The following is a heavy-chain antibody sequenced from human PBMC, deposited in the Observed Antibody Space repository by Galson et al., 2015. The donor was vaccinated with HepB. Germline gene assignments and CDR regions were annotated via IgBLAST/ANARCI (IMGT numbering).Heavy chain of an antibody. J-gene: IGHJ6*02. CDR1: GYTFTGYY. CDR3: ARERNYYSGMDV. V-gene: IGHV1-2*04. Sequence: SVKVSCKASGYTFTGYYMHWVRQAPGQGLEWMGWINPNSGGTNYAQKFQGWVTMTRDTSISTAYMELSRLRSDDTAVYYCARERNYYSGMDVWGHGTPVTVSS. CDR2: INPNSGGT.